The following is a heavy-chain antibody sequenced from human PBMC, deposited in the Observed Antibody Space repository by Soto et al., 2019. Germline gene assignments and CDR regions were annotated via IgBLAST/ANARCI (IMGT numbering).Heavy chain of an antibody. J-gene: IGHJ6*02. D-gene: IGHD3-10*01. Sequence: PGGSLRLSCAASGFTFSNYAMNWVRQAPGKGLEWVSAMSGSGGSTNYADSVKGRFTISRDISKNTLYLQMDSLRAADTAVYYCARDARELLWFGEFGGPGYYYYGMDVWGQGTTVTVSS. CDR2: MSGSGGST. CDR3: ARDARELLWFGEFGGPGYYYYGMDV. CDR1: GFTFSNYA. V-gene: IGHV3-23*01.